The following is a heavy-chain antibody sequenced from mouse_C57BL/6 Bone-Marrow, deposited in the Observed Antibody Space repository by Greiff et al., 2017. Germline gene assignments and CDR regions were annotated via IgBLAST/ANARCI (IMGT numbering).Heavy chain of an antibody. CDR1: GYTFTSYG. V-gene: IGHV1-81*01. Sequence: VQLQQSGAELARPGASVKLSCKASGYTFTSYGISWVKQRTGQGLEWIGEIYPRSGNTYYNEKFKGKATLTADKSSSTAYMELRSLTSEDSAVYCLVMFYYDPSYRYFDVGGTGPTVTVSS. CDR3: VMFYYDPSYRYFDV. CDR2: IYPRSGNT. J-gene: IGHJ1*03. D-gene: IGHD2-4*01.